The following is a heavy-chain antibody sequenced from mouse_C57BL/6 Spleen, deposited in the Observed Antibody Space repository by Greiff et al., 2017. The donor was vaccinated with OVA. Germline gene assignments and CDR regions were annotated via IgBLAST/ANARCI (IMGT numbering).Heavy chain of an antibody. CDR1: GYTFTDYY. J-gene: IGHJ2*01. CDR2: INPNNGGT. CDR3: ASGRFTFDY. Sequence: VQLQQSGPELVKPGASVKISCKASGYTFTDYYMNWVKQSHGKSLEWIGDINPNNGGTSYNQKFKGKATLTVDKSSSTAYMELRSLTSEDSAVYYCASGRFTFDYWGQGTTLTVSS. V-gene: IGHV1-26*01. D-gene: IGHD1-1*01.